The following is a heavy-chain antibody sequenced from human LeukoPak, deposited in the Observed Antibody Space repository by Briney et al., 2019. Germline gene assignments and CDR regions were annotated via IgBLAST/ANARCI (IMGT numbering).Heavy chain of an antibody. D-gene: IGHD3-3*01. V-gene: IGHV4-59*01. J-gene: IGHJ4*02. Sequence: SETLSLTCIVSGGSIRSYYWIWIRQPPGKGLEWVGYIYYSGSTNYTPSLKRRVTISVDTSKNQFSLKLSSVTAADTAVYYCAGGDDFWSGFPDYWGQGTLVTVSS. CDR2: IYYSGST. CDR1: GGSIRSYY. CDR3: AGGDDFWSGFPDY.